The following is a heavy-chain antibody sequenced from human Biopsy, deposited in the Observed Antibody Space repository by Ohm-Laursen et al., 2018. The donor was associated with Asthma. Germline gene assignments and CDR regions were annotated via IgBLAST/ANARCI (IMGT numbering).Heavy chain of an antibody. Sequence: ASVKVSCNSLGGTFNTYVIGWVRQAPGQGLEWMGGINSVFGTTTYPQKFQDRVTITADFSTISVYMELSSLRSEDTAVYYCARKAGSCISRTCYSLDFWGQGTLVTVSS. V-gene: IGHV1-69*13. CDR3: ARKAGSCISRTCYSLDF. CDR1: GGTFNTYV. J-gene: IGHJ4*02. D-gene: IGHD2-2*01. CDR2: INSVFGTT.